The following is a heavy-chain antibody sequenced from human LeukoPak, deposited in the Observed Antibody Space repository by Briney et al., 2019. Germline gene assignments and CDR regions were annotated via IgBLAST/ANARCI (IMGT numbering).Heavy chain of an antibody. Sequence: ASVKVSCKASGYTFTSYGISWVRQAPGQGLEWMGWISAYNGNTNYAQKLQGRVTMTTDTSTSTAYMELRSLRSDDTAVYYCARTYYDILTGYPYYYYGMDVWGQGTTVTVSS. CDR3: ARTYYDILTGYPYYYYGMDV. V-gene: IGHV1-18*01. D-gene: IGHD3-9*01. CDR1: GYTFTSYG. CDR2: ISAYNGNT. J-gene: IGHJ6*02.